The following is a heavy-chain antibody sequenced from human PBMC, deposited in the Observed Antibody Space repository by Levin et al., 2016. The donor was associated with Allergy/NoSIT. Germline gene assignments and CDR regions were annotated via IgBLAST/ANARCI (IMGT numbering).Heavy chain of an antibody. V-gene: IGHV3-23*01. J-gene: IGHJ4*02. CDR1: GFTFSHYA. Sequence: GESLKISCAASGFTFSHYAMSWVRQPPGKGLEWVSGVSGGGDDTYYADSVKGRFTVSRDNSKNMLYLQMNSLRAEDTAIYYCAKKAVTIDCWGQGTLVTVSS. CDR3: AKKAVTIDC. D-gene: IGHD4-17*01. CDR2: VSGGGDDT.